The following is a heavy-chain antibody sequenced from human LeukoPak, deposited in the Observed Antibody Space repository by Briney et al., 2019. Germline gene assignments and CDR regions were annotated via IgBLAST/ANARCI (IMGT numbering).Heavy chain of an antibody. V-gene: IGHV3-21*01. J-gene: IGHJ4*02. Sequence: GGSLRLSCAASGFTFSSYNMNWVRQAPGKGLEWVSSITSSSSYIYYADSVKGRFTISRDNSKNSLYLQMNSLRAEDTAVYYCAGLAVAGTNFDYWGQGTLVTVSS. CDR1: GFTFSSYN. D-gene: IGHD6-19*01. CDR2: ITSSSSYI. CDR3: AGLAVAGTNFDY.